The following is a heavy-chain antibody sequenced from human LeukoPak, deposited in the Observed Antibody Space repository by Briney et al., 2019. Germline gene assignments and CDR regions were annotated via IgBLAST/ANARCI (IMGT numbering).Heavy chain of an antibody. CDR3: GSDWSSISYPRGYFQH. CDR1: GGSISSSGFY. V-gene: IGHV4-39*07. CDR2: IYYRGST. Sequence: SETLSLTCTVSGGSISSSGFYWGWIRQPPGKGLEWIGRIYYRGSTYYNPSLKSRVTISVDTSKNQFSLKLNSVTAADTAVYYCGSDWSSISYPRGYFQHWGQGTLVTVSS. J-gene: IGHJ1*01. D-gene: IGHD3-3*02.